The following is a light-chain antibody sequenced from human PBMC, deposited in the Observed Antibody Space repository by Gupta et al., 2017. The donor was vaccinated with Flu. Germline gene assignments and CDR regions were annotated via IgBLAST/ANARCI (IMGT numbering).Light chain of an antibody. CDR2: AAS. CDR1: QGIRND. J-gene: IGKJ1*01. CDR3: RQHNSYPWT. Sequence: DIQMTQSPSSLSASVGDRVTITPRASQGIRNDVGWYQQKPGKAPKRLIYAASSWKGGVPSRFSGSGSGTEFTLTISSLQPEDFANYYCRQHNSYPWTFGQGTKVEIK. V-gene: IGKV1-17*01.